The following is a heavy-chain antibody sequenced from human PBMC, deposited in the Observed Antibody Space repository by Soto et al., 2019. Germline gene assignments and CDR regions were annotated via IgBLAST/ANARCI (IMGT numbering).Heavy chain of an antibody. CDR2: IYSGGST. V-gene: IGHV3-53*04. CDR3: ASSAGYDFWSGYTSDYYYYMDV. Sequence: GGSLRLSCAASGFTVSSNYMSWVRQAPGKGLEWVSVIYSGGSTYYADSVKGRFTISRHNSKNTLYLQMNSLRAEDTAVYYCASSAGYDFWSGYTSDYYYYMDVWGKGTTVTVSS. J-gene: IGHJ6*03. D-gene: IGHD3-3*01. CDR1: GFTVSSNY.